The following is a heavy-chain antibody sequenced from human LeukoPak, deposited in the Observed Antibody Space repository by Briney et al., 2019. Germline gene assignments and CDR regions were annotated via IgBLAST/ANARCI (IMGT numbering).Heavy chain of an antibody. J-gene: IGHJ3*02. CDR1: GGSFGTYY. CDR3: ASVLRFI. V-gene: IGHV4-34*01. CDR2: IKHSGTT. D-gene: IGHD3-3*01. Sequence: SETLSLTCAVYGGSFGTYYWSWIRQPPGKGLEWIGEIKHSGTTNYNPSLKGRVTISVDTSKNQFSLTLISVTAADTAVYYCASVLRFIWGQGTMVTVSS.